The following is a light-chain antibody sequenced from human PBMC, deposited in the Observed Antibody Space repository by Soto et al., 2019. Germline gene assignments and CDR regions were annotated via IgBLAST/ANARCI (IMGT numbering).Light chain of an antibody. CDR2: KAS. CDR1: QSISSW. Sequence: MQMTQAPSTLSSSVGDRVTITCRASQSISSWLAWYQQKPGKAPKLLIYKASSLDSGVPSRFSGSGSGTEFTLTISSLQPDDFATYYCQQHNSYSPTFGQGTKVDIK. V-gene: IGKV1-5*03. CDR3: QQHNSYSPT. J-gene: IGKJ1*01.